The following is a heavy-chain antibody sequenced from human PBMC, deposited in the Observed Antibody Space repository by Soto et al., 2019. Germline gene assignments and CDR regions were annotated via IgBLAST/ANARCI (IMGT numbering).Heavy chain of an antibody. Sequence: QITLKESGPTLVKTTQTLTLTCTFSGFSLNTGGLGVGWIRQPPGKALEWLALIYWAGDKRYSPSLPSRLSMTKDTSNNQVVIRMANMDPVDTATYYWVHSRCAGDCLRSYTSHYYYGMDVWGQGNTVTVAS. D-gene: IGHD2-21*02. CDR1: GFSLNTGGLG. V-gene: IGHV2-5*02. CDR3: VHSRCAGDCLRSYTSHYYYGMDV. CDR2: IYWAGDK. J-gene: IGHJ6*02.